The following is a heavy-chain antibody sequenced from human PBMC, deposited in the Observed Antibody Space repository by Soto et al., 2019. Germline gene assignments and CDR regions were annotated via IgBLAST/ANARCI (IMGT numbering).Heavy chain of an antibody. J-gene: IGHJ6*03. CDR3: ARLGLRMAVAAPDYYMDV. D-gene: IGHD6-19*01. CDR2: ISSTSSYI. Sequence: GGSLRLSCAASGFPFTGYGMNWVRQAPGKGLEWVSSISSTSSYIYYADSMKGRFTISRDNAKNLLYLQMNSLRAEDTAVYYCARLGLRMAVAAPDYYMDVWGKGTTVTVSS. V-gene: IGHV3-21*01. CDR1: GFPFTGYG.